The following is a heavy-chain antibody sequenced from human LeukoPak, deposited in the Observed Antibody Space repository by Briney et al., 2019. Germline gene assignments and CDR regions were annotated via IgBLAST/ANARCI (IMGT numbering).Heavy chain of an antibody. CDR3: ARISITTTGNIFDY. J-gene: IGHJ4*02. Sequence: GGSLRLSCAASGFTFSNYWMHWVRQVPGEGLVWVSRINTDGSSLNYADSVKGRFTISRDNAKNSLYLQMNSLRVEDTAVYYCARISITTTGNIFDYWGQGTLVTVSS. CDR1: GFTFSNYW. CDR2: INTDGSSL. D-gene: IGHD1-1*01. V-gene: IGHV3-74*01.